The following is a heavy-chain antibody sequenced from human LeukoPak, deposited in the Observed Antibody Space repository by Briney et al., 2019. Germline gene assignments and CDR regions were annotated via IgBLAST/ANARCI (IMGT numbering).Heavy chain of an antibody. Sequence: KVSCKASGYTFTSYDINWVRQAPGQGLEGMGWMNPNSGNTDYAQKLQGRVTMTRNTSISTAYMELSSLRSEDTAVYYCARLVDSADYWGQGTLVTVSS. CDR2: MNPNSGNT. CDR3: ARLVDSADY. CDR1: GYTFTSYD. D-gene: IGHD3-9*01. J-gene: IGHJ4*02. V-gene: IGHV1-8*01.